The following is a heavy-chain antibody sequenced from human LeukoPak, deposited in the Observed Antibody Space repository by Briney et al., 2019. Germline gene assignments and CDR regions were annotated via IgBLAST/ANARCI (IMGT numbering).Heavy chain of an antibody. D-gene: IGHD5-12*01. V-gene: IGHV3-30*02. CDR2: IQYDGGNK. CDR3: ARDRGATMEYCFDY. CDR1: GFTFSSYG. Sequence: GGSLRLSCAASGFTFSSYGMHWVRQAPGKGLEWVAFIQYDGGNKYYAESVKGRFTISRDNSKNTLYLQMNSLRAEDTAVYYCARDRGATMEYCFDYWGQGTLVTVSS. J-gene: IGHJ4*02.